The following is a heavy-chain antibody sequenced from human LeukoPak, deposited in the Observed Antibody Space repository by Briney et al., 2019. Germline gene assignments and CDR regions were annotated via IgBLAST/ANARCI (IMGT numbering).Heavy chain of an antibody. Sequence: GRSLRLSCVASGFTFSSYAMHWVRQAPGKGLEWVAVISYDGSNKYYADSVKGRFTISRDNSKNTLYLQMNSLRAEDTAVYYCARDLDTYSYGRYNAFDIWGQGTMVTVSS. J-gene: IGHJ3*02. CDR1: GFTFSSYA. CDR2: ISYDGSNK. D-gene: IGHD5-18*01. V-gene: IGHV3-30*04. CDR3: ARDLDTYSYGRYNAFDI.